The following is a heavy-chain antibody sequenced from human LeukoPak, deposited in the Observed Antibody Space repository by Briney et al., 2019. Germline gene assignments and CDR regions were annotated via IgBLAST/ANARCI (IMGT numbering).Heavy chain of an antibody. CDR3: ARDTSYYDFWTSYST. CDR1: GFTFSNYW. V-gene: IGHV3-7*01. J-gene: IGHJ4*02. CDR2: IKQDGSEK. Sequence: GGSLRLSCAASGFTFSNYWMSWVRQAPGKGLEWVANIKQDGSEKYYVDSVKGRFTISRDNAKNSLYLQMNSLRAEDTAVYYCARDTSYYDFWTSYSTWGQGTLVTVSS. D-gene: IGHD3-3*01.